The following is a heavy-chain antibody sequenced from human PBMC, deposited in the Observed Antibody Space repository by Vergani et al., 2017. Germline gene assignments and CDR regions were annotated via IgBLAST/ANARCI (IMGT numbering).Heavy chain of an antibody. V-gene: IGHV3-30-3*01. CDR1: GFTFSSYA. D-gene: IGHD3-16*01. Sequence: QVQLVESGGGVVKPGRSLRLSCAASGFTFSSYAMHWVRQAPGKGLEWVAVISYDGSNKYYADSVKGRFTISRDNSKNTLYLQMNSLRAEDTAVYYCSRDVSHYDYVGCPDYWGQGTLVTVSS. CDR3: SRDVSHYDYVGCPDY. J-gene: IGHJ4*02. CDR2: ISYDGSNK.